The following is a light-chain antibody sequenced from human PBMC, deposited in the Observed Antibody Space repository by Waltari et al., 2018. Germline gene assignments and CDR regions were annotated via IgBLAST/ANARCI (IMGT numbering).Light chain of an antibody. V-gene: IGKV3-20*01. CDR2: GAS. Sequence: EIVLTQSPGTLSLSPGERATLSCRASQSFINDFLAWYQQTPGQAPRLLIYGASSRATGVPDRFTGSGSGTDFTLTINRLEPEDFAIYYCQQYGSSPTFGQGTKVEIK. J-gene: IGKJ1*01. CDR3: QQYGSSPT. CDR1: QSFINDF.